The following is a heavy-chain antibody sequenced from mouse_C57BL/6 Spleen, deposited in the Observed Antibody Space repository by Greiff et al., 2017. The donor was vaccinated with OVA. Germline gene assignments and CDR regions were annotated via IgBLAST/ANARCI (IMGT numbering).Heavy chain of an antibody. J-gene: IGHJ1*03. V-gene: IGHV1-7*01. CDR1: GYTFTSYW. CDR3: ARRDSTWYFDV. Sequence: QVQLQQSGAELAKPGASVKLSCKASGYTFTSYWMHWVKQRPGQGLEWIGYINPSSGYTKYNQKFKDKATLTADKSSSTAYMQLSSLTYEDSAVYCCARRDSTWYFDVWGTGTTVTVSS. CDR2: INPSSGYT.